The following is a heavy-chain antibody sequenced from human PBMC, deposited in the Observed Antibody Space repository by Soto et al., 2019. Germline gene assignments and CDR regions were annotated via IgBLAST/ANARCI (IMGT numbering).Heavy chain of an antibody. CDR1: GYTFTSYA. CDR2: INPSGGGT. J-gene: IGHJ4*02. D-gene: IGHD4-4*01. V-gene: IGHV1-46*03. CDR3: ARVTSPYSNSWTYDY. Sequence: ASVKVSCKASGYTFTSYAMNWVRQAPGQGLEWMGIINPSGGGTSHTQKFQGRVTITRDTSSSTVYMELSSLRSEDTATYYCARVTSPYSNSWTYDYWGQGTLVTVSS.